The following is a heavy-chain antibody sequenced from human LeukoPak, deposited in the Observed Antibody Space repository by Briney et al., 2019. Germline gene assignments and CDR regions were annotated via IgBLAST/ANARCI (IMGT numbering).Heavy chain of an antibody. Sequence: PSETLSLTCTVSGYSISSGYYWGWIRQPPGKGLEWIGSIYHSGSTYYNPSLKSRVTISVDTSKNQFSLKLSSVTAADTAVYFCARTDSYDILTDLRNDAFDIWGQGTMVTVSS. CDR1: GYSISSGYY. CDR3: ARTDSYDILTDLRNDAFDI. V-gene: IGHV4-38-2*02. J-gene: IGHJ3*02. D-gene: IGHD3-9*01. CDR2: IYHSGST.